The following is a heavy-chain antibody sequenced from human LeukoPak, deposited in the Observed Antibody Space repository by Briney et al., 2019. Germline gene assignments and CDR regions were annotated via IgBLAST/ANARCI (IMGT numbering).Heavy chain of an antibody. CDR2: ISAYNGNT. D-gene: IGHD4-17*01. CDR3: ARTDYGDYAINWFDP. V-gene: IGHV1-18*01. Sequence: ASVKVSCKASGYTFTSYGISWVRQAPGQGLESMGWISAYNGNTNYAQKLQGRVTMTTDTSTSTAYMELRSLRSDDTAVYYCARTDYGDYAINWFDPWGQGTLVTVSS. J-gene: IGHJ5*02. CDR1: GYTFTSYG.